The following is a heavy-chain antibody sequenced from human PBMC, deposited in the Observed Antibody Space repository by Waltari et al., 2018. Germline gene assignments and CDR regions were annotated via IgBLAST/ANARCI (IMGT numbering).Heavy chain of an antibody. V-gene: IGHV6-1*01. D-gene: IGHD5-12*01. CDR3: TRGDGYTGFDY. CDR2: TYYRSKWYN. Sequence: QVQLQQSGPGLVKPSQTLSLTCAITGDSVSSNSAAWTWIRQSPSRGLEWLGRTYYRSKWYNDYAVSVKSRITIKPDTSRNPFSLQLNSVISEDTAVYYCTRGDGYTGFDYWGQGTLVTVSS. CDR1: GDSVSSNSAA. J-gene: IGHJ4*02.